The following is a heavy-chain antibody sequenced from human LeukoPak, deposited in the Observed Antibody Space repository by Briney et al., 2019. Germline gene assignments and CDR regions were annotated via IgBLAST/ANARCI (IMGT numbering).Heavy chain of an antibody. Sequence: GGTLRLSCAASGFTFSSYGMSWVRQAPGKGLEWVSVISGSGGNTYYADSVKGRFTISKDNSKNTLYLQMNSLRAEDTAVYYCARDPRSYYYDSSGYYSRHEDYFDYWGQGTLVTVSS. CDR1: GFTFSSYG. V-gene: IGHV3-23*01. CDR3: ARDPRSYYYDSSGYYSRHEDYFDY. J-gene: IGHJ4*02. D-gene: IGHD3-22*01. CDR2: ISGSGGNT.